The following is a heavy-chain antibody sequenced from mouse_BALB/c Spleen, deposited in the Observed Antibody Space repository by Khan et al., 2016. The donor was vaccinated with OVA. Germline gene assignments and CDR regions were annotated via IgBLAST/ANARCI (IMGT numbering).Heavy chain of an antibody. CDR3: ARVNYYGYYFDY. D-gene: IGHD1-1*01. CDR2: ISYSGGT. J-gene: IGHJ2*01. CDR1: GYSITSGYA. V-gene: IGHV3-2*02. Sequence: EVQLQESGPGLVKPSQSLSLTCTVTGYSITSGYAWNWIRQFPGNKLEWMGYISYSGGTSYTPSLKSRIFITRDTSKNQFFLQLNYVTTEDTATYYCARVNYYGYYFDYWGQGTTLTVSS.